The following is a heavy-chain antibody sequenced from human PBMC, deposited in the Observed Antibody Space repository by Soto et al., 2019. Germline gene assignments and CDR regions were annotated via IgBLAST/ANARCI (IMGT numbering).Heavy chain of an antibody. Sequence: GGSLRLSCAASGFTFSGSAMHWVRQASGKGQEWVGRIRSKANSYADSVKGRFTISRDNAKNSLYLQMNSLRAEDTAVYYCASVPRLMFSFGRVLAPAPPHFSAQRSLVTVSS. CDR3: ASVPRLMFSFGRVLAPAPPHF. D-gene: IGHD3-16*02. CDR2: IRSKANSY. V-gene: IGHV3-73*01. J-gene: IGHJ4*01. CDR1: GFTFSGSA.